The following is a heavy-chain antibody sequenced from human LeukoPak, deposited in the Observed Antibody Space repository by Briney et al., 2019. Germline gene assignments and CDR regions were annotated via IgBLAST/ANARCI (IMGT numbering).Heavy chain of an antibody. J-gene: IGHJ4*02. D-gene: IGHD3-16*02. V-gene: IGHV3-15*07. Sequence: AGGSLRLSCAASGFTFSNAWMNWVSQAPGKGLEWVGRIKSKTDGGTTDYAAPVKGRFTISRDDSKNTLYLQMNSLKTEDTAVYYCTTETIMITFGGVIDVDYWGQGTLVTVSS. CDR1: GFTFSNAW. CDR2: IKSKTDGGTT. CDR3: TTETIMITFGGVIDVDY.